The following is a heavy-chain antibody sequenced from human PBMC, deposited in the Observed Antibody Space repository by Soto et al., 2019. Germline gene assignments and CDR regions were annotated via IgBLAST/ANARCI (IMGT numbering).Heavy chain of an antibody. CDR2: IYYSGST. CDR3: ARGKSPATSPIRY. J-gene: IGHJ4*02. CDR1: GGSVSSGSYY. Sequence: SETLSLTCTVSGGSVSSGSYYWSWIRQPPGKGLEWIGYIYYSGSTNYNPSLKSRVTISVDTSKNQFSLKLSSVTAADTAVYYCARGKSPATSPIRYWGQGTLVTVSS. V-gene: IGHV4-61*01. D-gene: IGHD4-17*01.